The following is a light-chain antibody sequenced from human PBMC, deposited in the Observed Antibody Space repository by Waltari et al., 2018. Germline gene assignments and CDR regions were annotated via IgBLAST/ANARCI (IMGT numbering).Light chain of an antibody. V-gene: IGKV1-5*03. CDR3: HQYNSEPWT. J-gene: IGKJ1*01. Sequence: DIQMTQSPSSLSASVGDRVTITCRASQDIHSWIAWYQQKPGKAPKLLIYTASSLQSGVPSRFSGSGSGTDFTLTISSLQPEDCATYYCHQYNSEPWTFGQGTKVEIK. CDR2: TAS. CDR1: QDIHSW.